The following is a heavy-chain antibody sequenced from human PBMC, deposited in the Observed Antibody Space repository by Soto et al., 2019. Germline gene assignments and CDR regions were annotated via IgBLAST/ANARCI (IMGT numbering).Heavy chain of an antibody. J-gene: IGHJ3*02. V-gene: IGHV4-30-4*01. D-gene: IGHD2-15*01. CDR2: IYYSGST. Sequence: QVQLQESGPGLVKPSQTLSLTCTVSGGSISSGDYYWRWIRQPPGKGLEWIGYIYYSGSTYYNPSLKSRVTISVDSSKNQCSLKLSSVTAADTAVYYCAREIYGKCSGGSCYVVESAFDIWGQGTMVTVSS. CDR1: GGSISSGDYY. CDR3: AREIYGKCSGGSCYVVESAFDI.